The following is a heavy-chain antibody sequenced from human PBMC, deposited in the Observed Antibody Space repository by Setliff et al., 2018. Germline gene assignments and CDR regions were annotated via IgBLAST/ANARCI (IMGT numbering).Heavy chain of an antibody. V-gene: IGHV4-39*01. Sequence: KPSETLSLTCTVSGGSVSNSGFFWGWLRQAPGKGLEWIGNIYDSGSSNYNASLKSRLIITRDTSKNQISLKLTSVTAADTAVYYCGRGFSRIEGWGNWFDPWGQGILGTVS. D-gene: IGHD2-15*01. J-gene: IGHJ5*02. CDR2: IYDSGSS. CDR3: GRGFSRIEGWGNWFDP. CDR1: GGSVSNSGFF.